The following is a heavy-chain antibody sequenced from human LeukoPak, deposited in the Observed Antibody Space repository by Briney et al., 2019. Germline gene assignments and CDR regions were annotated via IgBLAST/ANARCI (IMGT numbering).Heavy chain of an antibody. J-gene: IGHJ3*02. D-gene: IGHD2-2*01. CDR1: GFTFSSYA. V-gene: IGHV3-23*01. CDR3: AKEEGYSQYQLLHSFDI. CDR2: ISGSGGST. Sequence: PGGSLRLSCAASGFTFSSYAMSWVRQAPGKGLEWVSAISGSGGSTYYADSVKGRFTISRDNSKNTLYLQMNSLRAEDTAVYYCAKEEGYSQYQLLHSFDIWGQGTMVTVSS.